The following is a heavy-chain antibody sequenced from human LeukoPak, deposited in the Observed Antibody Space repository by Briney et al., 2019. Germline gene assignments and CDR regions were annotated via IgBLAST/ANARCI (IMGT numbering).Heavy chain of an antibody. CDR2: ISYDGSNQ. V-gene: IGHV3-30*18. CDR1: GFSFSKYG. J-gene: IGHJ4*02. Sequence: GSLRLSCAASGFSFSKYGMHWIRQAPGKGLEWVAGISYDGSNQDYVDSVKGRFTISRDNSKNTLYLQMNNLRAEDTAVYYCAKDSNSGATPDYWGQGTLVTVSS. CDR3: AKDSNSGATPDY. D-gene: IGHD1-26*01.